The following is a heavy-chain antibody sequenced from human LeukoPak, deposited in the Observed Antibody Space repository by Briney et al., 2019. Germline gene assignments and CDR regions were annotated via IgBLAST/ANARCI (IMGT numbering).Heavy chain of an antibody. CDR3: ATDRDYGHNCIGP. CDR2: ISGDGSII. J-gene: IGHJ5*02. D-gene: IGHD4-17*01. CDR1: GFTFSSSW. V-gene: IGHV3-74*01. Sequence: GGSLRLSCAASGFTFSSSWMHWVRRVPGKGLVWVSRISGDGSIITYADSVKGRFTISRVNAKNTLYLQMNGLTADDTAVYYCATDRDYGHNCIGPWGQGTLVTVSS.